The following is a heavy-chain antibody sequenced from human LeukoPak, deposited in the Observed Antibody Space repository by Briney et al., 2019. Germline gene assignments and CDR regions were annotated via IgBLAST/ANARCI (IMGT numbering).Heavy chain of an antibody. Sequence: GALRLSCAASGFTFSTYGLHWVRQAPGKGLEWVAVIWYDGSDTYYADSVKGRFTISRDNSKNTLYLQMNSLRAEDTAVYYCARGGATVAFDIWGQGTMVTVSS. D-gene: IGHD1-26*01. CDR1: GFTFSTYG. V-gene: IGHV3-33*01. CDR2: IWYDGSDT. CDR3: ARGGATVAFDI. J-gene: IGHJ3*02.